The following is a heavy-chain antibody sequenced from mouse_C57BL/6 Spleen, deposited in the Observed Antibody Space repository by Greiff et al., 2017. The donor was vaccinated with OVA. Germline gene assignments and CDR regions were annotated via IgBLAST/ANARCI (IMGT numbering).Heavy chain of an antibody. Sequence: EVNVVESGGGLVQPGGSLKLSCAASGFTFSDYYMYWVRQTPEKRLEWVAYISNGGGSTYYPDTVKGRFTISRDNAKNTLYLQMSRLKSEDTAMYYCARRLLTYAMDYWGQGTSVTVSS. CDR1: GFTFSDYY. J-gene: IGHJ4*01. V-gene: IGHV5-12*01. CDR3: ARRLLTYAMDY. D-gene: IGHD2-10*01. CDR2: ISNGGGST.